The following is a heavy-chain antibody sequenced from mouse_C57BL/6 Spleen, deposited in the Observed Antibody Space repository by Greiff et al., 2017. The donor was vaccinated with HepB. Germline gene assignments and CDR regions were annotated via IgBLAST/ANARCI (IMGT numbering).Heavy chain of an antibody. D-gene: IGHD1-1*01. Sequence: VQLQQSGAELARPGASVKMSCKASGYTFTSYTMHWVKQRPGQGLEWIGYINPSSGYTKYNQKFKDKATLTADKSSSTAYMQLSSLTSEDSAVYYCARSSITTVVATDWYFDVWGTGTTVTVSS. CDR1: GYTFTSYT. CDR2: INPSSGYT. CDR3: ARSSITTVVATDWYFDV. V-gene: IGHV1-4*01. J-gene: IGHJ1*03.